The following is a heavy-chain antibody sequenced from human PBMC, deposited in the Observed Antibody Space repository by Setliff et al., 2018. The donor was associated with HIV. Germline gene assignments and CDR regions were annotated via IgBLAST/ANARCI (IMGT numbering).Heavy chain of an antibody. CDR3: AKDHPIAASGFDN. D-gene: IGHD6-13*01. V-gene: IGHV3-23*01. Sequence: GGSLRLSCAASGFTFSAYAMHWVRQAPGKGLEWVSSISGSGGSTYYADSVKGRFTISRDNSKNTLYLQMNTLRAEDTAVYYCAKDHPIAASGFDNWGQGTLVTVSS. CDR1: GFTFSAYA. CDR2: ISGSGGST. J-gene: IGHJ4*02.